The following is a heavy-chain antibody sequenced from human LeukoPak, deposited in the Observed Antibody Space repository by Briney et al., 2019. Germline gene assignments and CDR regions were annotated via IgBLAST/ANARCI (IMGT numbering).Heavy chain of an antibody. J-gene: IGHJ5*02. Sequence: SGPTLVKPTQTLTLTFTFSGFSLSTSGVGVGWIRQPPGKALEWLALIYWDDDKRYSPSLKSRLTITKDTSKNQVVLTMTNMDPVDTATYYCAHRQRYYYGSGSFWFDPWGQGTLVTVSS. D-gene: IGHD3-10*01. CDR3: AHRQRYYYGSGSFWFDP. CDR2: IYWDDDK. V-gene: IGHV2-5*02. CDR1: GFSLSTSGVG.